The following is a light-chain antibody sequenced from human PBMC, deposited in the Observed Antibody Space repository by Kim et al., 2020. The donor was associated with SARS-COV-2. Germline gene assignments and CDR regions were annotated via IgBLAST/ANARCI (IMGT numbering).Light chain of an antibody. J-gene: IGKJ4*01. V-gene: IGKV3-20*01. Sequence: PPGERATLSCRASQSGTSTYLAWYQQTPGQAPRLLIYGASSRATGIPDRFSGSGSGTDFTLTISRLEPEDFAVYYCQQYGTSPLTFGGGTKVDIK. CDR2: GAS. CDR3: QQYGTSPLT. CDR1: QSGTSTY.